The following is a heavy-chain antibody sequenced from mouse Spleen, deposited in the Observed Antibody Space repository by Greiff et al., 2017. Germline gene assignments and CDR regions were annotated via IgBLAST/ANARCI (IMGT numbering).Heavy chain of an antibody. CDR2: ISYSGST. CDR3: ARWEGNHWDFDV. J-gene: IGHJ1*01. CDR1: GDSITSGC. V-gene: IGHV3-8*02. D-gene: IGHD2-1*01. Sequence: EVKLVESGPSLVKPSQTLSLTCSVTGDSITSGCWNWIRKFPGNELEYMGYISYSGSTYYNPSLKLRISITRDTSKNQYYRQSNSVTTEDTSTYYGARWEGNHWDFDVWGPGTTVTVPS.